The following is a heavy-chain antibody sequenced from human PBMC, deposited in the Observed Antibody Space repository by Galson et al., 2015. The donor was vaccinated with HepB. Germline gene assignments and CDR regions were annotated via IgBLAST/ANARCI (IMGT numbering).Heavy chain of an antibody. D-gene: IGHD6-19*01. V-gene: IGHV3-15*01. CDR2: IKSKTDGGTT. CDR3: TTTVTQWLTIGEYFDY. Sequence: SLRLSCAASGFTFSNAWMSWVRQAPGKGLEWVGRIKSKTDGGTTHYAAPVKGRFTISRDDSKNTLYLQMNSLKTKDTAVYYCTTTVTQWLTIGEYFDYWGQGTLVTVSS. CDR1: GFTFSNAW. J-gene: IGHJ4*02.